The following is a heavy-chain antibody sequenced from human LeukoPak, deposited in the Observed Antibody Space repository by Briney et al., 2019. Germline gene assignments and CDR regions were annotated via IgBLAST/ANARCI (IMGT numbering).Heavy chain of an antibody. CDR3: ARSFYDSSTGYYSNYFDS. CDR1: DFTVSSSY. D-gene: IGHD3-9*01. J-gene: IGHJ4*02. V-gene: IGHV3-53*01. CDR2: IYSGGMT. Sequence: GSLRLSCAASDFTVSSSYINWVRQAPGKGLEWVSVIYSGGMTDYADSVKGRFTISKDISKNTVHLQMNSLTGEDTAVYYCARSFYDSSTGYYSNYFDSWGQGTLVTVAS.